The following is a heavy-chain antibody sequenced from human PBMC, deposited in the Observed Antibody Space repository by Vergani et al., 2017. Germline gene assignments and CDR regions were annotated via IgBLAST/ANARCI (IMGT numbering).Heavy chain of an antibody. CDR1: GGSISSYY. J-gene: IGHJ5*02. V-gene: IGHV4-59*01. CDR2: IYYSGST. CDR3: ARVNYDFWSGYHSHNWFDP. Sequence: QVQLQESGPGLVKPSETLSLTCTVSGGSISSYYWSWIRQPPGKGLEWIGYIYYSGSTNYNPSLKRRVTISVDTSKNQFSLKLSTVTAADTAVYYCARVNYDFWSGYHSHNWFDPWGQGTLVTVSS. D-gene: IGHD3-3*01.